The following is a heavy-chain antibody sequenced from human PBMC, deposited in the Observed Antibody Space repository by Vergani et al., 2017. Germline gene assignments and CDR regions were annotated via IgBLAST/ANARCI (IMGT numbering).Heavy chain of an antibody. D-gene: IGHD3-22*01. V-gene: IGHV3-48*01. CDR3: ARDWSTYYDSGWFDP. Sequence: EVQLVESGGGLVQPGGSLRLSCAASGFTFSSYSMNWVRQAPGKGLEWVSYISSSSSTIYYADSVKGRFTISRGNAKNSLYLQMNSLRAEDTAVYYCARDWSTYYDSGWFDPWGQGTLVTVSS. CDR2: ISSSSSTI. J-gene: IGHJ5*02. CDR1: GFTFSSYS.